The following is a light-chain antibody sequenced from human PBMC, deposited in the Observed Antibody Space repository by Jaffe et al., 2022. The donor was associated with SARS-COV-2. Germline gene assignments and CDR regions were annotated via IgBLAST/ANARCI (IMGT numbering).Light chain of an antibody. CDR2: WAS. J-gene: IGKJ2*01. CDR3: QQYYITPYT. CDR1: QSLLYSSNNKNH. V-gene: IGKV4-1*01. Sequence: DIVMTQSPDSLAVSLGERATINCKSSQSLLYSSNNKNHLAWYQQKAGQPPKLLIYWASTRESGVPDRFSGSGSGTDFTLTISSLQAEDVAVYYCQQYYITPYTFGQGTKLEIK.